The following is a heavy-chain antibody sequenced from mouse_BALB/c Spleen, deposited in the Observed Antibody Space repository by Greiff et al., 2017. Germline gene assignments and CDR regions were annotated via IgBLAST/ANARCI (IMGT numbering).Heavy chain of an antibody. CDR1: GYAFSSYW. CDR2: IYPGDGDT. CDR3: ARWDWDDAMDY. D-gene: IGHD4-1*01. Sequence: VQLQQSGAELVRPGSSVKISCKASGYAFSSYWMNWVKQRPGQGLEWIGQIYPGDGDTNYNGKFKGKATLTADKSSSTAYMQLSSLTSEDSAVYFCARWDWDDAMDYWGQGTSVTVSS. J-gene: IGHJ4*01. V-gene: IGHV1-80*01.